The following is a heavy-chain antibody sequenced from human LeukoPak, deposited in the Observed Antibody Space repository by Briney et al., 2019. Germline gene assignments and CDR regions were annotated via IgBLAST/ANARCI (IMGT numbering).Heavy chain of an antibody. J-gene: IGHJ4*02. D-gene: IGHD2-2*01. CDR1: GFTFSDYT. CDR3: ARAGVCSTTSCDGGIDY. Sequence: GGSLRLSCAASGFTFSDYTINWVRQAPGKGLEWVSIISRASVITYYADSVKGRFTISRDNANNSLYLQMNSLRGEDAALYYCARAGVCSTTSCDGGIDYWGQGTLVTVSS. V-gene: IGHV3-23*01. CDR2: ISRASVIT.